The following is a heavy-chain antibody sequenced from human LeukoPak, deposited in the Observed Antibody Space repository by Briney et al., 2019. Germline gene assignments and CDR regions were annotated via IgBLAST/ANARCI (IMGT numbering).Heavy chain of an antibody. CDR3: ARDLYYDFWSGYGNWFDP. Sequence: SETLSLTCAVYGGSFSGYYWSWIRQPPGKGLEWIGEIDHSGSTNYNPSLKSRVTISVDTSKNQFSLKLSSVTAADTAVYYCARDLYYDFWSGYGNWFDPWGQGTLVTVSP. D-gene: IGHD3-3*01. J-gene: IGHJ5*02. CDR2: IDHSGST. V-gene: IGHV4-34*01. CDR1: GGSFSGYY.